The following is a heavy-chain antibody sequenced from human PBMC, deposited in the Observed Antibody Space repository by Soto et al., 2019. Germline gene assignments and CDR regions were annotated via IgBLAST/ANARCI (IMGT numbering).Heavy chain of an antibody. CDR1: GYSFTSYW. D-gene: IGHD6-6*01. CDR2: IDPSDSYT. Sequence: PGESLKISCNGSGYSFTSYWISWVRQMPGKGLEWMGRIDPSDSYTNYSPSFQGHVTISADKSISTAYLQWSSLKASDTAMYYCARHSSIAARPDYYYGMDVWGQGTTVTVSS. J-gene: IGHJ6*02. CDR3: ARHSSIAARPDYYYGMDV. V-gene: IGHV5-10-1*01.